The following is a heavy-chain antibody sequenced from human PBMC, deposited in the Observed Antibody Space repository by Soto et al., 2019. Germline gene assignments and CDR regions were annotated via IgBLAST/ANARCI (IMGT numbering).Heavy chain of an antibody. CDR1: GGSISSYY. D-gene: IGHD2-8*01. Sequence: SETLSLTCTVSGGSISSYYWSWIRQPPGKGLEWIGYIYYSGSTNYNPSLKSRVTISVDTSKNQFSLKLSSVTAADTAVYYCARDLGDCTNGVCNYYYGMDVWGQGTTVTVSS. V-gene: IGHV4-59*01. J-gene: IGHJ6*02. CDR2: IYYSGST. CDR3: ARDLGDCTNGVCNYYYGMDV.